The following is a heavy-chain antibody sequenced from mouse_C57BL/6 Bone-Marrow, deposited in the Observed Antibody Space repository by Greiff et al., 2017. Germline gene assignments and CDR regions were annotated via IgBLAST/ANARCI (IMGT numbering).Heavy chain of an antibody. D-gene: IGHD1-1*01. CDR1: GFNIKDYY. Sequence: VQLQQSGAELVKPGASVKLSCTASGFNIKDYYMHWVKQRTEQGLEWIGRIDTEDGETKYAPKFQGKATITADTSSNTAYLQLSSLTSEDTAVYYCASAAVVPDWYFDVWGTGTTVTVSS. CDR3: ASAAVVPDWYFDV. V-gene: IGHV14-2*01. CDR2: IDTEDGET. J-gene: IGHJ1*03.